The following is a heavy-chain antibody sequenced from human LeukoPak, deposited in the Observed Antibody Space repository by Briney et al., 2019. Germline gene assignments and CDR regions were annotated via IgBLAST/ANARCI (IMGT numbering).Heavy chain of an antibody. J-gene: IGHJ4*02. CDR3: ARGRGYSYGLSSPRTYYFDY. CDR2: ISYDGSNK. D-gene: IGHD5-18*01. CDR1: GFTFSSYA. V-gene: IGHV3-30-3*01. Sequence: GGSLRLSCAASGFTFSSYAMHWVRQAPGKGLEWVAVISYDGSNKYYADSVKGRFTISRDNSKNTLYLQMNSLRAEDTAVYYCARGRGYSYGLSSPRTYYFDYWGQGTLVTVSS.